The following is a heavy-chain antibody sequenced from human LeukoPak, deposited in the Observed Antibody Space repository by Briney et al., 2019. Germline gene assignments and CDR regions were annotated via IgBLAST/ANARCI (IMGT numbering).Heavy chain of an antibody. Sequence: PGGSLRLSCAASGLTVNNNYMNWVRQAPGKGLGWVSALYIGGNTYYADSVRGRFTISRDNSKNTLYLQMNSLRAEDTAIYYCMTAAGYNFGQYWGQGTLVTVSS. CDR2: LYIGGNT. CDR1: GLTVNNNY. D-gene: IGHD5-18*01. V-gene: IGHV3-53*01. J-gene: IGHJ4*02. CDR3: MTAAGYNFGQY.